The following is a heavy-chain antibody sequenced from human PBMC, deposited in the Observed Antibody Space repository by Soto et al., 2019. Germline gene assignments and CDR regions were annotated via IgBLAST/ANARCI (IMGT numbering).Heavy chain of an antibody. V-gene: IGHV4-31*03. CDR1: GGSISSGGYY. J-gene: IGHJ1*01. CDR3: AREGPPIRAHNPPEYFQH. CDR2: IYYSGST. Sequence: KPSETLSLTCTVSGGSISSGGYYWSWIRQHPGKGLEWIGYIYYSGSTYYNPSLKSRVTLFLDTSKNQFSLNLNSVTAADTAVYYCAREGPPIRAHNPPEYFQHWGQGTPVTVSS.